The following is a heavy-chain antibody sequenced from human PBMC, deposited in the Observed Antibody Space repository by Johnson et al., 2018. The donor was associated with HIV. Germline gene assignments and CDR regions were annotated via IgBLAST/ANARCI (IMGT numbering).Heavy chain of an antibody. D-gene: IGHD3-22*01. J-gene: IGHJ3*02. V-gene: IGHV3-20*04. Sequence: VQLVESGGGVVRPGGSLRLSCAASGFTFDDYGMSWVRQAPGKGLEWVSGINWNGGSTGYADSVKGRFTISRDNSKNTLYLEMNSLRAEDTAVYYCAKDTGAYYDTFLAFDIWGQGTMVTVSS. CDR3: AKDTGAYYDTFLAFDI. CDR1: GFTFDDYG. CDR2: INWNGGST.